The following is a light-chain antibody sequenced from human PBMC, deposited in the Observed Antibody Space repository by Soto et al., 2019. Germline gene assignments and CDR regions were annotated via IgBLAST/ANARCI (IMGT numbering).Light chain of an antibody. CDR2: SND. Sequence: QSVLTQPPSVSGPPGQRVTISCSGSKSNIESHTVNWFQQLPGSAPKLLIYSNDQRPSGVPDRFSGSKSGTSASLAISGLQSEDEADYFCAAWDDSLNGYYVFGTGTEVTVL. J-gene: IGLJ1*01. CDR1: KSNIESHT. CDR3: AAWDDSLNGYYV. V-gene: IGLV1-44*01.